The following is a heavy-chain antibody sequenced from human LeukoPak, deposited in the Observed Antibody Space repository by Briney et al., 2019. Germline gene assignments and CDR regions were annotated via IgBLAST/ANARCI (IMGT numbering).Heavy chain of an antibody. CDR2: IYHSGST. CDR3: ARAEDRGSTSCYMGVDY. CDR1: GGSISSHY. J-gene: IGHJ4*02. D-gene: IGHD2-2*02. Sequence: SETLSLTCTVSGGSISSHYWSWIRQPPGRGLEWIGYIYHSGSTNYNPSLKSRVTISVDTSKRQLSLKLSSVNAADTAMYYCARAEDRGSTSCYMGVDYWGQGTLVTVSS. V-gene: IGHV4-59*11.